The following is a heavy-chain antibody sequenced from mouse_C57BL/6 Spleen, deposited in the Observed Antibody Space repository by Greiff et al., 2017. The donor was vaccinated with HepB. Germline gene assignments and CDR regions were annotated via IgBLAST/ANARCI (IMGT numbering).Heavy chain of an antibody. V-gene: IGHV1-55*01. CDR1: GYTFTSYW. CDR3: AREEIYYFHRYFEF. J-gene: IGHJ2*01. Sequence: QVQLQQPGAELVKPGASVKMSCKASGYTFTSYWITWVKQRPGQGLEWIGDIYPVSGSTNYNEKFKSKATLTVDTSSSTAYMQLSSLTSENSAVYSCAREEIYYFHRYFEFRGQGATVTV. D-gene: IGHD1-1*01. CDR2: IYPVSGST.